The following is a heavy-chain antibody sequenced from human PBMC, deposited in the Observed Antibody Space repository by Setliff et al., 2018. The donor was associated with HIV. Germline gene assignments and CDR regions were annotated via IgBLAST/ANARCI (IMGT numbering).Heavy chain of an antibody. D-gene: IGHD2-15*01. V-gene: IGHV3-11*06. CDR2: ISSSSSSYT. CDR3: AREVVVVVATTDAFDI. Sequence: GGSLRLSCAASGFTFSDYYMSWIRQAPGKGLEWISYISSSSSSYTNYADSVRGRFTISRDSAKNSLYLQMDSLRAEDTAVYYCAREVVVVVATTDAFDIWGQGTMVTVSS. J-gene: IGHJ3*02. CDR1: GFTFSDYY.